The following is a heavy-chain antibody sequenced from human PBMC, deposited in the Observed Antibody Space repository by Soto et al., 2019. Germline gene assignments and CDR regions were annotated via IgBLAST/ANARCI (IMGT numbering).Heavy chain of an antibody. Sequence: PGGSLRLSCAASGFTFSSYAMSWVRQAPGKGLEWVSAISGSGGSTYYADSVKGRFIISRDNSKNTLYLQMNSLRAEDTAVYYCAKDQSITIFGVVIPQGDWFDPWGQGTLVTVSS. D-gene: IGHD3-3*01. J-gene: IGHJ5*02. CDR2: ISGSGGST. CDR3: AKDQSITIFGVVIPQGDWFDP. CDR1: GFTFSSYA. V-gene: IGHV3-23*01.